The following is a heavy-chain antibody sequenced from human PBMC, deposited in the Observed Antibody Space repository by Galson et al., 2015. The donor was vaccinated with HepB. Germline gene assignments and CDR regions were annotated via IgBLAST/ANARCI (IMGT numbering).Heavy chain of an antibody. CDR2: IKQDGSEK. CDR3: AREFVAHSSGWYGGGISFDY. J-gene: IGHJ4*02. D-gene: IGHD6-19*01. Sequence: SLRLSCAASGFTFSSYWMSWVRQAPGKGLEWVANIKQDGSEKYYVDSVKGRFTISRDNAKNSLYLQMNSLRAEDTAVYYCAREFVAHSSGWYGGGISFDYWGQGTLVTVSS. V-gene: IGHV3-7*03. CDR1: GFTFSSYW.